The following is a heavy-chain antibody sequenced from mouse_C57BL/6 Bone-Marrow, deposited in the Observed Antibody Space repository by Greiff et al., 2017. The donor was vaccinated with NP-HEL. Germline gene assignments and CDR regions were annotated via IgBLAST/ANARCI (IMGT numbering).Heavy chain of an antibody. V-gene: IGHV5-16*01. D-gene: IGHD3-3*01. J-gene: IGHJ3*01. Sequence: EVHLVESEGGLVQPGSSMKLSCTASGFTFSDYYMAWVRQVPEKGLEWVANINYDGSSTYYLDSLKSRFIISRDNAKNILYLQMSSLKSEDTATYYCARDSHGGTFAYWGQGTLVTVSA. CDR1: GFTFSDYY. CDR2: INYDGSST. CDR3: ARDSHGGTFAY.